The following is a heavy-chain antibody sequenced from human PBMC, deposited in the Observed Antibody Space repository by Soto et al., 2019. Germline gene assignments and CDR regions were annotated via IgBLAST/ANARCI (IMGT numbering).Heavy chain of an antibody. CDR1: GFTFSNAW. CDR2: IKSKTDGGTT. CDR3: TIQNPPGVPDY. D-gene: IGHD3-10*01. Sequence: GGSLRLCCAASGFTFSNAWMNWVRQAPGKGLEWVGRIKSKTDGGTTDYAAPVKGRFTISRDDSKNTLYLQMNSLKTEDTAVYYCTIQNPPGVPDYWGQGTLVTVSS. V-gene: IGHV3-15*07. J-gene: IGHJ4*02.